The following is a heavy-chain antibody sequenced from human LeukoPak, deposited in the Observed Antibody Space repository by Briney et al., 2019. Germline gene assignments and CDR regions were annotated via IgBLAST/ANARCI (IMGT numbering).Heavy chain of an antibody. CDR3: ARQIEQWLVPLYFDY. D-gene: IGHD6-19*01. CDR1: GGSISSYY. V-gene: IGHV4-39*01. CDR2: IYYSGST. J-gene: IGHJ4*02. Sequence: SETLSLTCTVSGGSISSYYWGWIRQPPGKGLEWIGSIYYSGSTYYNPSLKSRVTISVDTSKNQFSLKVSSVTAAGTAVYYCARQIEQWLVPLYFDYWGQGTQVTVSS.